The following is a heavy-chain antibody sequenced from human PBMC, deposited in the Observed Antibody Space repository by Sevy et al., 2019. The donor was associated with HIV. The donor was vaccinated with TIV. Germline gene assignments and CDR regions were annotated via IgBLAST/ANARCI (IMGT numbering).Heavy chain of an antibody. CDR2: ISWNSGSI. CDR3: AKTKARIAAAVGAFDI. V-gene: IGHV3-9*01. CDR1: GFTFDDYA. D-gene: IGHD6-13*01. Sequence: GGSLRLSCAASGFTFDDYAMHWVRQAPGKGLEWVSGISWNSGSIDYADSVKGRFTISRDNAKNSLYLQMNSLRAEDTALYYCAKTKARIAAAVGAFDIWGQGTMVTVSS. J-gene: IGHJ3*02.